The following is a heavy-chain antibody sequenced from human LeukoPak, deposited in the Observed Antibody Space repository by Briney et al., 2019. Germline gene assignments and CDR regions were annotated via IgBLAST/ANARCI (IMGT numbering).Heavy chain of an antibody. CDR2: IYPGDSET. Sequence: GESLKISCKGSGYNFTSYWIAWVRQMPGKGLEWMGIIYPGDSETRNSPSFQGQVTISAAKSISTAYLQWSSLKASDTAMYFCARGGYSGYDIFDYWGPGTLVTVSS. CDR3: ARGGYSGYDIFDY. D-gene: IGHD5-12*01. CDR1: GYNFTSYW. V-gene: IGHV5-51*01. J-gene: IGHJ4*02.